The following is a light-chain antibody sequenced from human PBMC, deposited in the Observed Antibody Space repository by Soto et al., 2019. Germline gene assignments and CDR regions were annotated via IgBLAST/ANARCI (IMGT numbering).Light chain of an antibody. Sequence: DIQMTQSTSSLSASVGDRVIITCRASQSISSYLNWYQQKPGKAPKLLIYAASSLQSGVPSRFSGSGPGTDFTLTHSSLQPEDFATYYCQQRSSILSYTFGHGTKLESK. J-gene: IGKJ2*01. CDR3: QQRSSILSYT. CDR1: QSISSY. V-gene: IGKV1-39*01. CDR2: AAS.